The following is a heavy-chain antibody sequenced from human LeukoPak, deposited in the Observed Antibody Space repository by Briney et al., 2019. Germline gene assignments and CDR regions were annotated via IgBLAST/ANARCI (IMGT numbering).Heavy chain of an antibody. CDR2: MNPNSGNT. CDR3: ARRGGGVGAAAGDYYYYGMDV. CDR1: GYTFTSYD. J-gene: IGHJ6*02. V-gene: IGHV1-8*01. Sequence: ASVKVSCKASGYTFTSYDINWVRQATGQGLKWMGWMNPNSGNTGYAQKFQGRVTMTRNTSISTAYMELSSLRSEDTAVYYCARRGGGVGAAAGDYYYYGMDVWGQGTTVTVSS. D-gene: IGHD6-13*01.